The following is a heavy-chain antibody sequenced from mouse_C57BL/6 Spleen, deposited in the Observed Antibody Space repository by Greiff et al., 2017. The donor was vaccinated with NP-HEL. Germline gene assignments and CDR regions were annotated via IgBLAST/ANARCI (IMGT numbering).Heavy chain of an antibody. V-gene: IGHV1-55*01. Sequence: VKLQQPGAELVKPGASVKMSCKASGYTFTSYWITWVKQRPGQGLEWIGDIYPGSGSTNYNEKFKSKATLTVDTSSSTAYMQLSSLTSEDSAVYYCARYDYEIAMDYWGQGTSVTVSS. J-gene: IGHJ4*01. CDR3: ARYDYEIAMDY. CDR2: IYPGSGST. CDR1: GYTFTSYW. D-gene: IGHD2-4*01.